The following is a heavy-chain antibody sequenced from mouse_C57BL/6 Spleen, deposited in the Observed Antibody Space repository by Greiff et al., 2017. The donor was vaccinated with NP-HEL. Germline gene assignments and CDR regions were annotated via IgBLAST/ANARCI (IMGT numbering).Heavy chain of an antibody. V-gene: IGHV1-80*01. J-gene: IGHJ4*01. CDR1: GYAFSSYW. Sequence: QVQLQQSGAELVKPGASVKISCKASGYAFSSYWMNWVKQRPGKGLEWIGQIYPGDGDTNYKGKFKGKATLTADKSSSTAYMQLSSLTSEDSAVYFCARRIYYYGSSYVGGAMDYWGQGTSVTVSS. D-gene: IGHD1-1*01. CDR3: ARRIYYYGSSYVGGAMDY. CDR2: IYPGDGDT.